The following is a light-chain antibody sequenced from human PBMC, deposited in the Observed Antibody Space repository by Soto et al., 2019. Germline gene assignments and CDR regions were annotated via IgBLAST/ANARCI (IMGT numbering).Light chain of an antibody. Sequence: QSALTQHLSASGSPGQSATISCTGTKNDSGVYDFVSWYQHHPGKAPRLIIYEVVQRPSGVPDRFSGSKSGNTASLTVSGLQAADEADYFCKSYAGSNTYVFGSGTKV. J-gene: IGLJ1*01. CDR1: KNDSGVYDF. V-gene: IGLV2-8*01. CDR2: EVV. CDR3: KSYAGSNTYV.